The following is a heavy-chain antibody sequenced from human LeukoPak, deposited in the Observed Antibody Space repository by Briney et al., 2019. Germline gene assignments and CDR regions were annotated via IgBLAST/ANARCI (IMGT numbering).Heavy chain of an antibody. V-gene: IGHV3-23*01. D-gene: IGHD5-12*01. CDR1: GFTFSSYA. J-gene: IGHJ4*02. CDR3: ANDGYDLPYY. Sequence: PGGSLRLSCAASGFTFSSYAMSWVRQAPRKGLEWVSAISGSGGSTYYADSVKGRFTISRDNSKNTLYLQMNSLRAEDTAVYYCANDGYDLPYYWGQGTLVTVSS. CDR2: ISGSGGST.